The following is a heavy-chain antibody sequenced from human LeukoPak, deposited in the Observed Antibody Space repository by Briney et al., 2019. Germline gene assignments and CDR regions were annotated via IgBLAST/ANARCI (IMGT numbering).Heavy chain of an antibody. CDR1: GFTVSSNY. D-gene: IGHD1-26*01. J-gene: IGHJ2*01. V-gene: IGHV3-66*01. Sequence: PGGSLRLSCAASGFTVSSNYMSWVRQAPGKGLEWVSVIYSGGSTYYADSVKGRFTISRDNSKNTLYLQMNSLRAEDTAVYYCGRDSSAGATGRLYWYFDLWGRGTLVTVSS. CDR3: GRDSSAGATGRLYWYFDL. CDR2: IYSGGST.